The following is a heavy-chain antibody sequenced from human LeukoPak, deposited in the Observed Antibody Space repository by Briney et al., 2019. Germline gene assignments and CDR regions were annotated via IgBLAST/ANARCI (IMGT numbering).Heavy chain of an antibody. Sequence: PGGSLRLSCAASGFTFSNYWMHWVRQAPGKGLVWVSRISSDGSSTSYADSVKGRFTISRDNAKNTLYLQINSLRAEDTAVYYCARALSSSWYAFRSNWFDPWGQGTLVSVSS. J-gene: IGHJ5*02. V-gene: IGHV3-74*01. CDR2: ISSDGSST. CDR3: ARALSSSWYAFRSNWFDP. CDR1: GFTFSNYW. D-gene: IGHD6-13*01.